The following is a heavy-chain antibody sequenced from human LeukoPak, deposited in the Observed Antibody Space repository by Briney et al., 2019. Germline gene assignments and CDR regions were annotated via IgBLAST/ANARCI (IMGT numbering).Heavy chain of an antibody. J-gene: IGHJ4*02. CDR2: ILTSGST. V-gene: IGHV4-4*09. CDR1: GGSISSYH. Sequence: PSETLSLTCTVSGGSISSYHWSWVRQPPGKGLEWIGYILTSGSTNYNPSLKSRLTISVDTSKNQFTLKVNSVTAADTAVYYCARVRVSGSYLYYFDSWGRGNLVTVSS. CDR3: ARVRVSGSYLYYFDS. D-gene: IGHD1-26*01.